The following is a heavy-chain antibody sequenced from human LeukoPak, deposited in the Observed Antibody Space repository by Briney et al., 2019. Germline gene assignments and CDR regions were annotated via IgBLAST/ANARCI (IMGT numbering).Heavy chain of an antibody. Sequence: QSGGSLRLSCAASGFTFSSYAMSWVRQAPGKGLEWVSAISGSGGSTYYADSVKGRLTISRDNAKNSLYLQMNSLRAEDTAVYYCARDQHEDYFDYWGQGTLVTVSS. J-gene: IGHJ4*02. CDR1: GFTFSSYA. CDR3: ARDQHEDYFDY. CDR2: ISGSGGST. V-gene: IGHV3-23*01.